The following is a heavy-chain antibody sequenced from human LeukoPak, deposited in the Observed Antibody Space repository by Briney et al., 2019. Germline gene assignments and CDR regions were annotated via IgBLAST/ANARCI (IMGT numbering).Heavy chain of an antibody. D-gene: IGHD5-18*01. CDR1: GFTFSSYE. Sequence: PGGSLRLSFAASGFTFSSYEMTRVRQAPGKVLEWDSYISSGGNTIYYADSVKGRFTISRDNAKNSLYLQMNSLRAEDTAVYYCAREGTAMVSFDYWGQGTLVTVSS. CDR2: ISSGGNTI. J-gene: IGHJ4*02. V-gene: IGHV3-48*03. CDR3: AREGTAMVSFDY.